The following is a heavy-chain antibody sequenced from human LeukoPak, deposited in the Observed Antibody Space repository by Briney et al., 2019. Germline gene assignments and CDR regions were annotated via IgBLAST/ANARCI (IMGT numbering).Heavy chain of an antibody. V-gene: IGHV1-69*04. D-gene: IGHD2-2*01. J-gene: IGHJ6*02. CDR2: IIPILGIA. Sequence: GASVKDSCKASGGTFSCYAISWVRQAPGQGLEWMGRIIPILGIANYAQKFQGRVTITADKSPSTAYMELSSLRSEDTAVYYCATVPAAKDYCYYYGMDVWGQGTTVTVSS. CDR3: ATVPAAKDYCYYYGMDV. CDR1: GGTFSCYA.